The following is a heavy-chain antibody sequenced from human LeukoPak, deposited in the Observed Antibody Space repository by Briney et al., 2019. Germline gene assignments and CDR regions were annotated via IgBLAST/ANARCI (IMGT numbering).Heavy chain of an antibody. CDR1: GFTFDDYA. CDR2: ISGSGGST. Sequence: GGSLSLSCAASGFTFDDYAMSWVRQAPGKGLEWVSAISGSGGSTYYADSVKGRFTISRDNSKNTLYLQMNSLRAEDTAVYYCAIGVYIAAAQYGYWGQGTLVTVSS. CDR3: AIGVYIAAAQYGY. V-gene: IGHV3-23*01. J-gene: IGHJ4*02. D-gene: IGHD6-13*01.